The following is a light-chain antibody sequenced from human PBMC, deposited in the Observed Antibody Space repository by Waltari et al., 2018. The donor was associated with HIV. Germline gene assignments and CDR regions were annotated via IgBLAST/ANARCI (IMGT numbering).Light chain of an antibody. CDR3: SSYTITTAIV. CDR2: EVT. V-gene: IGLV2-14*01. CDR1: NTDDGADNY. J-gene: IGLJ2*01. Sequence: QSALPQTAAVSGSPGQSITISCTGTNTDDGADNYHPWYQQHPGKAPQLLISEVTNRPPWISNRFSGSKSGNTASMTISGLQPEDEADYYCSSYTITTAIVFGGGTKLTVL.